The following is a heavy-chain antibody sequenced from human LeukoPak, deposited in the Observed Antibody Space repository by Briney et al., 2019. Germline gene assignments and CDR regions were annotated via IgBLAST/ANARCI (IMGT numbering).Heavy chain of an antibody. CDR2: INTDGIST. V-gene: IGHV3-74*01. CDR1: GFTFISYG. CDR3: ARELPREVTLDY. D-gene: IGHD2-21*02. J-gene: IGHJ4*01. Sequence: GGSLTLSCAVSGFTFISYGMQWVRQAPGKGLAWVSRINTDGISTTYADSVKGRFTISRDNPKNTLYLQMNSLRAEDTAVYYCARELPREVTLDYWGQGTLVTVSS.